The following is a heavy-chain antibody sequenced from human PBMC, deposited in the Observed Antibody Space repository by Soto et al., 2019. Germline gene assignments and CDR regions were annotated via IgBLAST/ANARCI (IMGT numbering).Heavy chain of an antibody. CDR2: ISAYNGNT. CDR1: GYTFTSYG. J-gene: IGHJ4*02. D-gene: IGHD4-17*01. Sequence: ASVKVSCKASGYTFTSYGISWVRQAPGQGLEWMGWISAYNGNTNYAQKLQGRVTMTTDTSTSTAYMELRSLRSDDTAVYYCARDVTVTTVEGADYWGQGTLVTVSS. V-gene: IGHV1-18*01. CDR3: ARDVTVTTVEGADY.